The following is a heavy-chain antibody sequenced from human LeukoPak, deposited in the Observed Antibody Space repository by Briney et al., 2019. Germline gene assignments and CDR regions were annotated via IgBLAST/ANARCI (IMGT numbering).Heavy chain of an antibody. J-gene: IGHJ4*02. D-gene: IGHD6-19*01. V-gene: IGHV4-39*01. Sequence: GSLRLSCAASGFTFSSYAMSWVRQAPGKGLEWIGSIYYSGSTYYNPSLKSRVTISVDTSKNQFSLKLSSVTAADTAVYYCARPWVSVAGTSHDDYWGQGTLVTVSS. CDR1: GFTFSSYA. CDR3: ARPWVSVAGTSHDDY. CDR2: IYYSGST.